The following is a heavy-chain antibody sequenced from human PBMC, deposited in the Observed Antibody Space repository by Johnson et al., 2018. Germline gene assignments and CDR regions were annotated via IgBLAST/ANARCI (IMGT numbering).Heavy chain of an antibody. CDR3: ARGTMGRGRPRYYYYMDV. CDR2: IYYSGST. V-gene: IGHV4-59*01. J-gene: IGHJ6*03. D-gene: IGHD3-10*01. CDR1: GGSISSYY. Sequence: QVQLQESGPGLVKPSETLSLTCTVSGGSISSYYWSWIRQPPGKGLEWIGYIYYSGSTNYNPSLKSRVTISVDTSKNQFSLKLSSVTAADTAVYYLARGTMGRGRPRYYYYMDVWGKGTTVTGSS.